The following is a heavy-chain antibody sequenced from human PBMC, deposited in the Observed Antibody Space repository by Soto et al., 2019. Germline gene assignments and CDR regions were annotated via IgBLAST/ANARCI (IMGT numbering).Heavy chain of an antibody. Sequence: GGSLRLSCEVSGFSLSRYGMHWVRQAPGKGLEWVAIIWYDGSIKYYADSMKGRFTISRDNSKNTLYLQMNSLRAEDTAVYYCARVDCTGNNCRPYAYYPMDVWGPGTTVTV. CDR3: ARVDCTGNNCRPYAYYPMDV. CDR1: GFSLSRYG. J-gene: IGHJ6*02. V-gene: IGHV3-33*01. CDR2: IWYDGSIK. D-gene: IGHD2-8*02.